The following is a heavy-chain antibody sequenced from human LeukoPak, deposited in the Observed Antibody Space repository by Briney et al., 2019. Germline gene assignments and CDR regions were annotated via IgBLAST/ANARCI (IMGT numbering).Heavy chain of an antibody. Sequence: GGSLRLSCAASGFTFDDYAMHWVRQAPGKGLEWVSGISWNSGSIGYADSVEGRFTISRDNAKNSLYLQMNSLRAEDTALYYCAKDIVHLSGALFDYWGQGTLVTVSS. V-gene: IGHV3-9*01. CDR2: ISWNSGSI. D-gene: IGHD3-10*01. CDR3: AKDIVHLSGALFDY. CDR1: GFTFDDYA. J-gene: IGHJ4*02.